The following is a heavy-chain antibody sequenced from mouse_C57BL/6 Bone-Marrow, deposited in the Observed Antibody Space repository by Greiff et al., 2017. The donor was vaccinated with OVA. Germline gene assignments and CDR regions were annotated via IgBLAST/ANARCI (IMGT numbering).Heavy chain of an antibody. D-gene: IGHD1-1*01. CDR1: GFTFSSYA. J-gene: IGHJ2*01. V-gene: IGHV5-4*01. Sequence: DVKLVESGGGLVKPGGSLKLSCAASGFTFSSYAMSWVRQTPEKRLEWVATISDGGSYTYYPDNVKGRFTISRDNAKNNLYLQMSHLKSEDTAMYYCARDRLLRFLYYFDYWGQGTTLTVSS. CDR3: ARDRLLRFLYYFDY. CDR2: ISDGGSYT.